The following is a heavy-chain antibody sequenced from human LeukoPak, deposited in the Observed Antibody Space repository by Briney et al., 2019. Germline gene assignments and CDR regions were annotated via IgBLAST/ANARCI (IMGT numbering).Heavy chain of an antibody. V-gene: IGHV1-69*01. CDR1: GGTFISYA. Sequence: SVKVSCKASGGTFISYAISGVPEAPGQRLGCMGGIIPIFGTANYAQKFQGRVTITADESTSTAYMELSSLRSEDTAVYYCARAPTFDYWGQGTLVTVSS. CDR3: ARAPTFDY. CDR2: IIPIFGTA. J-gene: IGHJ4*02.